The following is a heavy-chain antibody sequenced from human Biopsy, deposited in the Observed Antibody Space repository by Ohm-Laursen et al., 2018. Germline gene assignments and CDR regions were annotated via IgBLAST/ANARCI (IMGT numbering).Heavy chain of an antibody. CDR3: VLSSFDS. Sequence: EASVKVSCKASGYTFTNYYIHWVRQAPGQGLEWMGIINPGGNSTAYTQKFQARVTMTWDTSTTTVYMELSSLRSEDTAVYYCVLSSFDSWGQGTLVTVPS. V-gene: IGHV1-46*01. CDR2: INPGGNST. CDR1: GYTFTNYY. J-gene: IGHJ4*02.